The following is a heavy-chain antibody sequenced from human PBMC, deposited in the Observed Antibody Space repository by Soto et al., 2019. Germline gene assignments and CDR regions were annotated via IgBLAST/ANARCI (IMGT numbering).Heavy chain of an antibody. D-gene: IGHD6-13*01. Sequence: GGSLRLSCAASGFTFSSYWMSWVRQAPGKGLEWVANIKQDGSAKYYVDSVKGRFTISRDNAKNSLYLQMNSVRAEDTAVYYCARDRDSSSWYDYWGQGTLVTVSS. CDR3: ARDRDSSSWYDY. CDR2: IKQDGSAK. CDR1: GFTFSSYW. J-gene: IGHJ4*02. V-gene: IGHV3-7*01.